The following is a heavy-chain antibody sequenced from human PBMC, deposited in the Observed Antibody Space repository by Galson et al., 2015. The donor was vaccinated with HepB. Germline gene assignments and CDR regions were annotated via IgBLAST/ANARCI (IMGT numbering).Heavy chain of an antibody. D-gene: IGHD3-22*01. V-gene: IGHV4-59*08. Sequence: ETLSLTCTVSGGSLSSYYWSWIRQPPGKGMEWIGYIYYTGITKYNPSLKSRVTISVDTSKNQINLKLSSVSAADSAVYYCASQGDYDRSGYIYFDYWGQGSIVTVSS. CDR1: GGSLSSYY. J-gene: IGHJ4*02. CDR2: IYYTGIT. CDR3: ASQGDYDRSGYIYFDY.